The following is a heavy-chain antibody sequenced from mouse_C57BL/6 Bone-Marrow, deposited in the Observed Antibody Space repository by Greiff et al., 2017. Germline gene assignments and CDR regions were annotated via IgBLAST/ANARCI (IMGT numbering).Heavy chain of an antibody. CDR1: GYTFTSYW. Sequence: QVQLQQPGAELVQPGASVKLSCKASGYTFTSYWMHWVKQRPGQGLEWIGMIHPNRGSTKYTEKFTSKATLTVDKSSSPHYMPLSSLTSADSAVYYCTSEPGDSAGYYFDYWGQGTTLTVSS. CDR2: IHPNRGST. CDR3: TSEPGDSAGYYFDY. V-gene: IGHV1-64*01. J-gene: IGHJ2*01. D-gene: IGHD3-3*01.